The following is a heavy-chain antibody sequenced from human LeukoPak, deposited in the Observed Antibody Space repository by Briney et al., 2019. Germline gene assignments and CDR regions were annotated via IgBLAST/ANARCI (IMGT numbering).Heavy chain of an antibody. CDR2: ISGSGGST. D-gene: IGHD2-15*01. Sequence: GGPLRLSCAASGFTFSSYAMSWVRQAPGKGLEWVSAISGSGGSTYYADSVKGRFTISRDNSKNTLYLQMNSLRAEDTAVYYCAKNRYCSGGSCYSYFDYWGQGTLVTVSS. CDR1: GFTFSSYA. CDR3: AKNRYCSGGSCYSYFDY. J-gene: IGHJ4*02. V-gene: IGHV3-23*01.